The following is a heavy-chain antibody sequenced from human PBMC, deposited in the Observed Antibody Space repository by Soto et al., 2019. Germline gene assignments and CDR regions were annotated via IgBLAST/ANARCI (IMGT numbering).Heavy chain of an antibody. J-gene: IGHJ5*02. CDR2: IYPGDSET. Sequence: EVQLVQSGAEVKKPGESLKISCKGSGYSFSNYWIVWVRQMPGKGLEWMGIIYPGDSETKYSPSFQGQVTISADKSINTAYLQWISLKASDTAMYYCARRRAGTPDDWFDPWGQGTLVTVSS. CDR3: ARRRAGTPDDWFDP. CDR1: GYSFSNYW. V-gene: IGHV5-51*03. D-gene: IGHD6-13*01.